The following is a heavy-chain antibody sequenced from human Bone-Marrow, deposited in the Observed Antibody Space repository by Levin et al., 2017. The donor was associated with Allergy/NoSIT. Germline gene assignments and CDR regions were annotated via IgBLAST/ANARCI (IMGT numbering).Heavy chain of an antibody. CDR1: GGSISSSNW. J-gene: IGHJ6*02. D-gene: IGHD1-26*01. CDR2: ISQSGST. V-gene: IGHV4-4*02. CDR3: ARDGSFNYYGMDV. Sequence: SETLSLTCAVSGGSISSSNWWSWVRQPPGKELQWIGEISQSGSTNYNPSLKSRVSISIDKSNNQFSLKLSSVTAADTAEYYCARDGSFNYYGMDVWGQGITVTVSS.